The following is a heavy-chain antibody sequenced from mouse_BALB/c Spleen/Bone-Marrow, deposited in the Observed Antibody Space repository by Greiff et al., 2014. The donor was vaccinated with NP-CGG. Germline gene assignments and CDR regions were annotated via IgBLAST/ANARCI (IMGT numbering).Heavy chain of an antibody. CDR2: IYPSDSYS. D-gene: IGHD2-14*01. V-gene: IGHV1-69*02. J-gene: IGHJ4*01. CDR1: GYTFTNYW. Sequence: VQLQQSGAELVRPGASVKVSCKASGYTFTNYWINWVRQRPGQGLEWIGNIYPSDSYSNYNQKFKDKATLTVDKSSSTAYMQLSSPTSEDYAVYYCTRRDRYDYYGVDYWGQGISVTVSS. CDR3: TRRDRYDYYGVDY.